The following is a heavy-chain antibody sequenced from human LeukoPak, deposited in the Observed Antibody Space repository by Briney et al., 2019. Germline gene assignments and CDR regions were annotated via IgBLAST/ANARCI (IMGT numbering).Heavy chain of an antibody. CDR2: IYNSGST. J-gene: IGHJ4*02. V-gene: IGHV4-4*07. Sequence: SETLSLTYTVSGGSISSHYWSWIRQPAGKGLEWIGRIYNSGSTNYNPSLKSRVTMSVDTSKNQFSLNLNSVIAADTALYYCARGPTYSSGAYFDYWGQGILVTVSS. CDR1: GGSISSHY. D-gene: IGHD6-19*01. CDR3: ARGPTYSSGAYFDY.